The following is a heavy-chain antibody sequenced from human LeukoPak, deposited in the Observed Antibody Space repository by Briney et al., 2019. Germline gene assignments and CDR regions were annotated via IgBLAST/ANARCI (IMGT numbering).Heavy chain of an antibody. D-gene: IGHD5-18*01. CDR3: TTDGGYSYESGFDY. CDR2: LSYDGNYK. Sequence: GGSLRLSCAASGFAFSSYGMHRVRQAPGKGLEWVAVLSYDGNYKYYADSVKGRFAISRDNSENTLYLQMNSLRAEDTAVYYCTTDGGYSYESGFDYWGQGTLVTVSS. J-gene: IGHJ4*02. CDR1: GFAFSSYG. V-gene: IGHV3-30*03.